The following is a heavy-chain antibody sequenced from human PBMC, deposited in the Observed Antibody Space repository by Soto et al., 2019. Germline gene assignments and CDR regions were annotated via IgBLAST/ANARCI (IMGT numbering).Heavy chain of an antibody. Sequence: GKGLEWVSLISDSGSVVSYAESVKGRFTISRDNAKNSVYLQMTSLRAEDTAVYYFFCHSEDGIRGSVPVSAFLLNRSSDL. D-gene: IGHD3-3*01. V-gene: IGHV3-21*04. CDR3: FCHSEDGIRGSVPVSAFLLNRSSDL. J-gene: IGHJ2*01. CDR2: ISDSGSVV.